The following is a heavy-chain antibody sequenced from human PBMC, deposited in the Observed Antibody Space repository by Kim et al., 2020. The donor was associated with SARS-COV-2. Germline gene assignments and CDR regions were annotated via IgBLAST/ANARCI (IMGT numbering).Heavy chain of an antibody. CDR3: TTWTTVEPFDY. J-gene: IGHJ4*02. CDR2: T. D-gene: IGHD4-17*01. Sequence: TDYAAPVKGRFTISRDDSKNTLYLQMNSLKTEDTAVYYCTTWTTVEPFDYWGQGTLVTVSS. V-gene: IGHV3-15*01.